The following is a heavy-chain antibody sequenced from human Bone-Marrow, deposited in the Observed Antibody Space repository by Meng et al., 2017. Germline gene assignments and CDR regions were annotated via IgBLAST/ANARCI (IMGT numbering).Heavy chain of an antibody. V-gene: IGHV3-30*07. CDR2: ISYDGSNK. CDR3: ARFTPFDY. CDR1: GFTFSSYA. J-gene: IGHJ4*02. Sequence: VEVVESGGGVVQPGRSLRLSCAASGFTFSSYAMHWVRQAPGKGLEWVAVISYDGSNKYYADSVKGRFTISRDNAKNTLYLQMNSLRAEDTAMYYCARFTPFDYWGQGTLVTVSS.